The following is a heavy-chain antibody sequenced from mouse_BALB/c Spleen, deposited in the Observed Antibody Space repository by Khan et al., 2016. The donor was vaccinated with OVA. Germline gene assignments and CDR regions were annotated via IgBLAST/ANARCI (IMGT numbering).Heavy chain of an antibody. CDR3: ARMARTIN. CDR2: INSNGGST. V-gene: IGHV5-6-3*01. CDR1: GFTFSSYG. Sequence: EVKLEESGGGLVQPGGSLKLSCAASGFTFSSYGMSWVRQTPDKRLELVATINSNGGSTYYPDSVKGRLTISRDNAKNTLYLQMSSLKSEDTAMYYCARMARTINWGQGTTLTVSS. J-gene: IGHJ2*01.